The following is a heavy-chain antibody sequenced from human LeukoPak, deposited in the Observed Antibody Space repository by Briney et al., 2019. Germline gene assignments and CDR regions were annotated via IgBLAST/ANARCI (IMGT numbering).Heavy chain of an antibody. CDR2: INLDGSGT. D-gene: IGHD1-1*01. J-gene: IGHJ4*02. CDR3: ARDQRGNWNDTPRY. V-gene: IGHV3-74*01. Sequence: GGSLRLSCSASGFTFSSFWIHWVRQTPEKGLVWVSRINLDGSGTTYADSVKGRFTISRDNGKNTLYLQMNSLRAEDTAVYYCARDQRGNWNDTPRYWGQGTLVTVSS. CDR1: GFTFSSFW.